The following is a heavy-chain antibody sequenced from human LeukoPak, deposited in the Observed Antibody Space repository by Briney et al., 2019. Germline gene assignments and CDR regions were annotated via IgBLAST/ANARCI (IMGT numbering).Heavy chain of an antibody. D-gene: IGHD3-10*01. CDR1: GDSISTYY. CDR3: ARQIDGFGEFDYFDY. CDR2: IYYSVTS. V-gene: IGHV4-59*08. J-gene: IGHJ4*02. Sequence: PSGTLSLTCAVSGDSISTYYWSWIRQPPGKGLEWIGYIYYSVTSDYNPSLKSRVTMSVDMSTNQISLKLSSVTAADTAVYYCARQIDGFGEFDYFDYWGQGTLVTVSS.